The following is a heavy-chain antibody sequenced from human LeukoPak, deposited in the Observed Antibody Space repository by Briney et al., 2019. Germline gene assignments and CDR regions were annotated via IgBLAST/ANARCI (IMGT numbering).Heavy chain of an antibody. D-gene: IGHD3-22*01. V-gene: IGHV1-24*01. Sequence: ASVKVSCKVSGYTLTELSMHWVRQAPGKGLEWMGGFDPEDGETIYAQKFQGRVTMTEDTSTDTAYMELSSLRSEDTAVYYCATTSMIVPTDAAFDIWGQGTMDTVSS. CDR2: FDPEDGET. J-gene: IGHJ3*02. CDR1: GYTLTELS. CDR3: ATTSMIVPTDAAFDI.